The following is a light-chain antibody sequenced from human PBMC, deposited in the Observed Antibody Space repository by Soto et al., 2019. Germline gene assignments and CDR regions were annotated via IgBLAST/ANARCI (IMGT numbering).Light chain of an antibody. CDR2: DAS. Sequence: EIVLTQSPGTLSLSPGERATLSCRASQSVSSYVAWYQQKPGQAPRLLIYDASNRATGIPPRFSGGGSGTDFTLTISRLEPEDFAVYYCHQYGSSPQTFGQGTKVDIK. CDR3: HQYGSSPQT. CDR1: QSVSSY. V-gene: IGKV3-20*01. J-gene: IGKJ1*01.